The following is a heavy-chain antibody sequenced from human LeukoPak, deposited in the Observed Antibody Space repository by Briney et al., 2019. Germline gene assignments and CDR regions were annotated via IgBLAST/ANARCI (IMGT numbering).Heavy chain of an antibody. CDR1: GFAFSDYW. V-gene: IGHV3-7*01. J-gene: IGHJ4*02. Sequence: WGSLRLSCAASGFAFSDYWMTWFRQAPGKGLEWVAHINQDGSKEHYMDSVKARFTISRDNAKNSLSLQMNSLRAEDTAVHYCVWDGGVSGYDLLDYWGQGTLVTVSS. D-gene: IGHD5-12*01. CDR2: INQDGSKE. CDR3: VWDGGVSGYDLLDY.